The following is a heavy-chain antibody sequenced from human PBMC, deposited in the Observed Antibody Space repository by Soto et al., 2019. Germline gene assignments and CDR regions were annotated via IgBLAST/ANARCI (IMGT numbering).Heavy chain of an antibody. V-gene: IGHV1-18*01. J-gene: IGHJ5*02. CDR3: AIAPACSTCWYQGFDP. Sequence: QVQLVQSGAEVKKPGASVKVSCKAYGDTFSNSGVTWVRQAPGQGLEWMGWISVYNGNTIYGQNLQGRVTMTTDTSATTAYLDLRSLRSDDTAVYYCAIAPACSTCWYQGFDPWGQGTLVTVSS. D-gene: IGHD2-2*01. CDR2: ISVYNGNT. CDR1: GDTFSNSG.